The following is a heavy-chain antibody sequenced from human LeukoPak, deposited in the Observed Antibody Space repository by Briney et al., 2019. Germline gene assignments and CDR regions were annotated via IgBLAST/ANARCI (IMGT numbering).Heavy chain of an antibody. D-gene: IGHD6-19*01. CDR1: GGSISSSSYY. CDR3: ARMVPAGTHNY. Sequence: SETLSLTCTVSGGSISSSSYYWGWIRQPPGKGLEWIGSIYYSGSTYYNPSLKSRVTMSLDMAKNQFSLRLASVTAADTAVYFCARMVPAGTHNYWGQGLLVTVSS. V-gene: IGHV4-39*07. J-gene: IGHJ4*02. CDR2: IYYSGST.